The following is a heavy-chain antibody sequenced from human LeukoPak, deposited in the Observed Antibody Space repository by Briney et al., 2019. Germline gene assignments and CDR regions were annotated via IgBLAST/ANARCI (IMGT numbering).Heavy chain of an antibody. D-gene: IGHD6-6*01. V-gene: IGHV1-2*02. CDR3: ARMVAARGEDFFDY. Sequence: ASVKVSCKASGYTFTGYYMHWVRQAPGQGLEWMGWINPNSGGTNYAQKFQGRVTMTRDTSISTAYMELSRLRSDDTAVYYCARMVAARGEDFFDYWGQGTLVTVSS. CDR2: INPNSGGT. CDR1: GYTFTGYY. J-gene: IGHJ4*02.